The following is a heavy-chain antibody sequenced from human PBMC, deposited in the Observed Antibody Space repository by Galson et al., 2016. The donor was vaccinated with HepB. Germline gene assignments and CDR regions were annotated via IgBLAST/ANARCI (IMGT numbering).Heavy chain of an antibody. V-gene: IGHV4-39*01. J-gene: IGHJ6*02. CDR2: IYYSGST. CDR3: ARIGYGDYWAGIMDV. D-gene: IGHD4-17*01. CDR1: GGSITGSSYY. Sequence: SETLSLTCTVSGGSITGSSYYWGWIRQPPGKGLVLIGSIYYSGSTYYNPSLKSRVTISVDTSKNQFSLKLSSVTAADTAVYYCARIGYGDYWAGIMDVWGQGTTVTVSS.